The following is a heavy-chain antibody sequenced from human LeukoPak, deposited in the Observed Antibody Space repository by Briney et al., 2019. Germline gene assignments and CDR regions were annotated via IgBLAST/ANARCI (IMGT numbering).Heavy chain of an antibody. CDR2: IYYSGNT. CDR1: GGPISSYY. D-gene: IGHD5-24*01. Sequence: SETLSLTCTVSGGPISSYYWSWIRQPPGKGLEWIGYIYYSGNTNYNPSLKSRITISVDTSKNQFSLKLSSVTAADTAVYYCARVRDNPHWYFDYWGQGTLLTVSS. V-gene: IGHV4-59*01. J-gene: IGHJ4*02. CDR3: ARVRDNPHWYFDY.